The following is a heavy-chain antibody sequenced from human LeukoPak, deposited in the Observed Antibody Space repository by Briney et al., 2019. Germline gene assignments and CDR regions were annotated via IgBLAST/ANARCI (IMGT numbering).Heavy chain of an antibody. D-gene: IGHD6-19*01. CDR2: IIPIFGTA. CDR1: GGTFSSYA. J-gene: IGHJ5*02. V-gene: IGHV1-69*05. Sequence: SVNVSCEASGGTFSSYAISWVRQAPGQGLEWMGGIIPIFGTANYAQKFQGRVTITTDESTSTAYMELSSLRSEDTAVYYCASHSSGWYGRFDPWGQGTLVTVSS. CDR3: ASHSSGWYGRFDP.